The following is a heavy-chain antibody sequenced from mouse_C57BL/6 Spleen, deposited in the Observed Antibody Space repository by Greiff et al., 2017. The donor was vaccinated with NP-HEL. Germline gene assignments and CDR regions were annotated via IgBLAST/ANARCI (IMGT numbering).Heavy chain of an antibody. CDR1: GFSLTSYG. J-gene: IGHJ1*03. Sequence: VQLQESGPGLVAPSQSLSITCTVSGFSLTSYGVHWVRQPPGKGLEWLVVIWSDGSTTYNSALKSRLSLSKDNSKSQVFLKMNSLQTEDTAMDYCARHVGVLGYFDVWGTGTTVTVSS. V-gene: IGHV2-6-1*01. CDR2: IWSDGST. CDR3: ARHVGVLGYFDV.